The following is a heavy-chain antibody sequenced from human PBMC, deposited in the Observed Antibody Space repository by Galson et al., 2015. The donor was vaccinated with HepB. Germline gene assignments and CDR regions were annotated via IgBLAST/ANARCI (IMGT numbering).Heavy chain of an antibody. J-gene: IGHJ4*02. Sequence: QSGAEVKKSGESLRISCQGSGYSFTNYWIIWVRQMPGKGLEWMGKIDPTDSYTNYSPSFQGHVTISADKSISTAYLQWSSLKASDTAMYYCARSDDYGDFRFYFDYWGQGTLVTVSS. V-gene: IGHV5-10-1*01. D-gene: IGHD4-17*01. CDR1: GYSFTNYW. CDR3: ARSDDYGDFRFYFDY. CDR2: IDPTDSYT.